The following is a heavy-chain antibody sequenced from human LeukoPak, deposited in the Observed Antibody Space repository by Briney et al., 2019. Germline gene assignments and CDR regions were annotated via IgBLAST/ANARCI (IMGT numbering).Heavy chain of an antibody. V-gene: IGHV4-34*01. CDR2: INHSGST. CDR1: GGSLSGYY. J-gene: IGHJ4*02. D-gene: IGHD2-15*01. CDR3: ARDKCLGYCSGGSCYFLKYYFDY. Sequence: SETLSLTCAVYGGSLSGYYWSWIRQPPGKGLEWIGEINHSGSTNYNPSLKSRVTISVDTSKNQFSLKLSSVTAADTAVYYCARDKCLGYCSGGSCYFLKYYFDYWGQGTLVTVSS.